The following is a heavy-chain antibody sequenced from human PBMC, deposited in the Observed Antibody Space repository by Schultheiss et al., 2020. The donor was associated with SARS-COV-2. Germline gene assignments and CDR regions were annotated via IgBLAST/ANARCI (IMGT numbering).Heavy chain of an antibody. V-gene: IGHV3-53*01. CDR1: GFTVSSNY. CDR3: AKDVSYGSGSYWGY. D-gene: IGHD3-10*01. CDR2: IYSGGST. J-gene: IGHJ4*02. Sequence: GGSLRLSCAASGFTVSSNYMSWVRQAPGKGLEWVSVIYSGGSTYYADSVKGRFTISRDNSKNTLYLQMNSLRAEDTAVYYCAKDVSYGSGSYWGYWGQGTLVTVSS.